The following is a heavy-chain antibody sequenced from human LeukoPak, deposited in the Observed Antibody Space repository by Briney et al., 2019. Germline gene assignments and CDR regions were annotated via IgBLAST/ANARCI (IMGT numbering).Heavy chain of an antibody. CDR3: AKEYTGTFSPFPSYFDN. V-gene: IGHV3-23*01. J-gene: IGHJ4*02. CDR2: ITGSGGRT. D-gene: IGHD1-26*01. Sequence: GGSLRLSCAASGFTFSSYAMNWVRQAPGKGLEWVSAITGSGGRTYYADSVKGRFTISRGNSKNTLYLQMNSLRAEDTAIYYCAKEYTGTFSPFPSYFDNWGQGTLVTVSS. CDR1: GFTFSSYA.